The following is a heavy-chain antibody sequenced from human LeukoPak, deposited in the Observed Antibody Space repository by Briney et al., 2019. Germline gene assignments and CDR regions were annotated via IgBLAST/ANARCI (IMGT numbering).Heavy chain of an antibody. CDR3: ARYRGLWFGESNRYYCHYIDV. V-gene: IGHV4-59*01. CDR1: GGSISTYY. J-gene: IGHJ6*03. Sequence: PSETLSLTCTVSGGSISTYYWSWMRQPPGKRLEWIGHIYYDGITNYNPSLKSRVTISVDASKNQFSLKLSSVTAADTAVYYCARYRGLWFGESNRYYCHYIDVWGKGTTVTVSS. CDR2: IYYDGIT. D-gene: IGHD3-10*01.